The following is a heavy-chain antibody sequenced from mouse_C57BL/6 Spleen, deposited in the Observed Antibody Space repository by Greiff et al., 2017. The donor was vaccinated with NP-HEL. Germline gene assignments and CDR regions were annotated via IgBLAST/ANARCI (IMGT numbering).Heavy chain of an antibody. CDR1: GFSLTSYG. Sequence: VKLVESGPGLVQPSQSLSITCTVSGFSLTSYGVHWVRQSPGKGLEWLGVIWSGGSTDYNAAFISRLSISKDNSKSQVFFKMNSLQADDTAIYYCATTVVGNWYFDVWGTGTTVTVSS. J-gene: IGHJ1*03. D-gene: IGHD1-1*01. CDR2: IWSGGST. CDR3: ATTVVGNWYFDV. V-gene: IGHV2-2*01.